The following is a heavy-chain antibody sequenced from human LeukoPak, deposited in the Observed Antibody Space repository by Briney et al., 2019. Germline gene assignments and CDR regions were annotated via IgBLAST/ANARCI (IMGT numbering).Heavy chain of an antibody. CDR1: GFTFSDYY. CDR2: ISSSGSTI. V-gene: IGHV3-11*01. J-gene: IGHJ4*02. D-gene: IGHD3-22*01. Sequence: GGSLRLSCAASGFTFSDYYMSWIRQAPGKGLEWVSYISSSGSTIYYADSVKGRFTISRDNAKNSLYLQMNSLRAEDTAVYYRARDYYYDSSGYPGYWGQGTLVTVSS. CDR3: ARDYYYDSSGYPGY.